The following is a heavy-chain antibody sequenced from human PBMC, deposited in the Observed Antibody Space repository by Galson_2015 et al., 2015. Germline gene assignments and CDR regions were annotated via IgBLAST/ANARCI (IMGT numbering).Heavy chain of an antibody. CDR3: ARTRGGRDAFDP. J-gene: IGHJ3*01. V-gene: IGHV4-39*01. Sequence: ETLSLTCTVSDDSMRRSSHYWGWIRQAPGKGLEWIGSVFKSGTTYDNPSLKSRVTISIDPSKNQFSLILVSVTAADAAVYYCARTRGGRDAFDPWGQGSTVAVSS. CDR2: VFKSGTT. D-gene: IGHD3-16*01. CDR1: DDSMRRSSHY.